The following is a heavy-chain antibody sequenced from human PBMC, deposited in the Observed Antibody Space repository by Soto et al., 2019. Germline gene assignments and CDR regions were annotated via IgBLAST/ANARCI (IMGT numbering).Heavy chain of an antibody. V-gene: IGHV1-69*01. J-gene: IGHJ6*02. CDR2: IIPIFGTA. CDR3: ARDSAMVTDYYYYYGMDV. D-gene: IGHD5-18*01. CDR1: GGTFSSYA. Sequence: QVQLVQSGAKVKKPGSSVKVSCKASGGTFSSYAISWVRQAPGQGLEWMGGIIPIFGTANYAQKFQGRVTITADESTSTAYMELSSLRSEDTAVYYCARDSAMVTDYYYYYGMDVWGQGTTVTVSS.